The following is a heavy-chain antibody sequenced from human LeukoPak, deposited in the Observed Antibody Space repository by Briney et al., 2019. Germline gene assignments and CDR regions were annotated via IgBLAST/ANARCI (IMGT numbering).Heavy chain of an antibody. J-gene: IGHJ4*02. Sequence: PGGSLRLSCAASGFTVSSNYMSWVRQAPGKGLEWVSVIYSGGSTYYADSVKGRFTISRDNSKNTLYLQMNSLRAEDTAVYYCASGGYCSSTSCYGDYWGQGTLVTVSS. CDR1: GFTVSSNY. CDR2: IYSGGST. V-gene: IGHV3-53*01. CDR3: ASGGYCSSTSCYGDY. D-gene: IGHD2-2*01.